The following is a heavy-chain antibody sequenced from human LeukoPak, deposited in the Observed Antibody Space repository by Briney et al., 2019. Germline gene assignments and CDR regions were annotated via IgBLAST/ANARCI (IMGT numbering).Heavy chain of an antibody. J-gene: IGHJ4*02. CDR1: GFTFISYA. V-gene: IGHV3-23*01. Sequence: GGSLRLSCAASGFTFISYAMNWVRQAPGKGLEWVSAISGSGGSTYYADSVKGRFTISRDNSKNTLYLQMNSLRAEDTAVYYCAKASTSSSWFAHFDYWGQGTLVTVSS. CDR2: ISGSGGST. D-gene: IGHD6-13*01. CDR3: AKASTSSSWFAHFDY.